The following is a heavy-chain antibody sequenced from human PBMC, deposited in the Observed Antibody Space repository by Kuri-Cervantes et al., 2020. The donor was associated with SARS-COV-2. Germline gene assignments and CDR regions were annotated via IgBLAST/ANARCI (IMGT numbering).Heavy chain of an antibody. Sequence: SETLSLTCTVSGGSISSSSYYWSWVRQPPGKGLEWIGYISYIGSTFYHPSLKSRVTISSDTSRNQFSLRLSSVTAADTAVYYCARRYYYMDVWGKGTTVTVSS. CDR3: ARRYYYMDV. CDR2: ISYIGST. V-gene: IGHV4-39*01. CDR1: GGSISSSSYY. J-gene: IGHJ6*03.